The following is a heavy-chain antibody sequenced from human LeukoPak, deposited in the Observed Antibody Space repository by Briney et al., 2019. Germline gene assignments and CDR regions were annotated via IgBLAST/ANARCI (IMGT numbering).Heavy chain of an antibody. Sequence: TGGSLRLSCAASGFTFGSYWMSWVRQAPGKGLEWVANIKQDGSEKYYVDSVKGRFTISRDNAKNSLYLQMNSLRAEDTAVYYCARASGELLPEDYWFDYWGQGTLVTVSS. J-gene: IGHJ4*02. D-gene: IGHD1-26*01. V-gene: IGHV3-7*01. CDR1: GFTFGSYW. CDR3: ARASGELLPEDYWFDY. CDR2: IKQDGSEK.